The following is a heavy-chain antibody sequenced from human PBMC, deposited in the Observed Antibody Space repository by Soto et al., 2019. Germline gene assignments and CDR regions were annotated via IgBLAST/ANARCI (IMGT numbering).Heavy chain of an antibody. CDR1: GGSISSYY. CDR2: IYYSGST. CDR3: ARHSQSAKDFDY. V-gene: IGHV4-59*08. D-gene: IGHD3-3*01. J-gene: IGHJ4*02. Sequence: SETLSLTCTVSGGSISSYYWSWIRQPPGKGLEWIGYIYYSGSTNYNPSLKSRVTVSVDASKNQFSLKLSSVTAADTAVYYCARHSQSAKDFDYWGQGTLVTVSS.